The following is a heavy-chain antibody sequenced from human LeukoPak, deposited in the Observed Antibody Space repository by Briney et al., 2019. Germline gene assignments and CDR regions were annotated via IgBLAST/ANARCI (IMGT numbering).Heavy chain of an antibody. CDR2: ITASGTAM. CDR3: ASSGSYRFDY. V-gene: IGHV3-48*02. D-gene: IGHD1-26*01. Sequence: GGSLRLSCAASGFTFGSYSMNWVRQAPGKGLEWVSHITASGTAMFYADSVKGRFTISRDNAKNSLYLQMNSLRDEDTAVYYCASSGSYRFDYWGQGTLVTVSS. CDR1: GFTFGSYS. J-gene: IGHJ4*02.